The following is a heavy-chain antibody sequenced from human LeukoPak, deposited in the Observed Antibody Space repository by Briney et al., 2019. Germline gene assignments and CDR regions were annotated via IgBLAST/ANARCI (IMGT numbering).Heavy chain of an antibody. D-gene: IGHD5-18*01. Sequence: GGSLRLSCAASGFTFSSYSMNWVRQAPGKGLEWVSSISSSSSYMYYADSVKGRFTIFRDNAKNSLYLQMNSLRAEDTAVYYCAKAVGYSYGFHYYYMDVWGKGTTVTVSS. CDR1: GFTFSSYS. CDR2: ISSSSSYM. J-gene: IGHJ6*03. V-gene: IGHV3-21*01. CDR3: AKAVGYSYGFHYYYMDV.